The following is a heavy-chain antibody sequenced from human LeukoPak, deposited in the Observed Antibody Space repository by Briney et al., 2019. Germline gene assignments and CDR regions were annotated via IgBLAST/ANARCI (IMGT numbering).Heavy chain of an antibody. CDR3: ARGYHDSSGYYTEFAN. CDR1: GGSISSYY. V-gene: IGHV4-4*07. Sequence: SETLSLTCTVSGGSISSYYWSWIRQPAGKGLEWIGRIYTSGSTDYNPSLKSRVTMSVDTSKNKFSLKVTSVTAADTAVYYCARGYHDSSGYYTEFANWGQGTLVTVSS. CDR2: IYTSGST. J-gene: IGHJ4*02. D-gene: IGHD3-22*01.